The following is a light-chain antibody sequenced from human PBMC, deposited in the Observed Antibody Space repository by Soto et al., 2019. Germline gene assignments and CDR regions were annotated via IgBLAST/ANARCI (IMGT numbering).Light chain of an antibody. V-gene: IGKV3-15*01. CDR3: QQYNNWPLT. CDR1: QRVKTN. Sequence: EIVLTQSPATLSAAPGERATLSCRASQRVKTNLAWYQQKPGQAPRLLMYESSTRATGIPARFSGSGSGTEFTLTITSLQSEDFAVYCCQQYNNWPLTFGPGTRLEIK. J-gene: IGKJ5*01. CDR2: ESS.